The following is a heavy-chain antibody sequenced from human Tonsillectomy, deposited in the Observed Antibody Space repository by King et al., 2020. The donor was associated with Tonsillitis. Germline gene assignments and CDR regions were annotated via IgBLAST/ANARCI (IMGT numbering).Heavy chain of an antibody. J-gene: IGHJ6*03. Sequence: QLVQSGGGLVQPGGSLRLSCAASGFTFSIYSMNWVRQAPGKGLEWVSYISSSSSTIYYADSVTGRFTISRDNAKNSLYLQMNSLRAEDTAVYYCARELIEGDYDYYYMDVWGKGTTVTVSS. CDR2: ISSSSSTI. CDR3: ARELIEGDYDYYYMDV. CDR1: GFTFSIYS. V-gene: IGHV3-48*01. D-gene: IGHD3-16*01.